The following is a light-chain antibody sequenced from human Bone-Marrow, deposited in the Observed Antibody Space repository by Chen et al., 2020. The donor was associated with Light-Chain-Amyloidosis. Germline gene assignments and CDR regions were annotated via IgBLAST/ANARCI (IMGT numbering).Light chain of an antibody. CDR3: CSYAGSSTWV. V-gene: IGLV2-23*01. J-gene: IGLJ3*02. Sequence: QSALTQPASVSGSPGQSIPISCTGTSSDVGSYNLVSWYQQHPGKAPKLMIYDDNKRPSGVSNRFSGSTSGNTASLTISGLQADDEADYYCCSYAGSSTWVFGGGTKLTVL. CDR2: DDN. CDR1: SSDVGSYNL.